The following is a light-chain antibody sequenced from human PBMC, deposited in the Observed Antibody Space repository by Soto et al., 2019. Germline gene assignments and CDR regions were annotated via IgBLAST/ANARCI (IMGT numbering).Light chain of an antibody. CDR2: DNN. Sequence: QSVLTQPPSVSGAPGQRVSISCTGISSNNGAGYAVHWYQRLPGTAPKLLISDNNNRPSGVPDRFSGSKSGTSASLAITGLQAEDQADYYCQSYDNSHDWDVVFGGGAKLTVL. V-gene: IGLV1-40*01. J-gene: IGLJ2*01. CDR1: SSNNGAGYA. CDR3: QSYDNSHDWDVV.